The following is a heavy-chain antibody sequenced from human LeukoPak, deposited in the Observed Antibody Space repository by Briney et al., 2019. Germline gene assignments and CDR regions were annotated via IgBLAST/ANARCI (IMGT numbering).Heavy chain of an antibody. CDR2: ISGFDGNT. J-gene: IGHJ5*02. D-gene: IGHD4-17*01. CDR1: GDTFSDCSSSYS. V-gene: IGHV1-18*01. CDR3: ARVTTVTRSPWSWGPKKIGQEVNWFDP. Sequence: ASVKVSCKTSGDTFSDCSSSYSITWVRQAPGQGLEWMGWISGFDGNTNYAQKFQGRVAMTKDRSTSTVYMELRSLRSDDTAFYYCARVTTVTRSPWSWGPKKIGQEVNWFDPWGQGTLVIISS.